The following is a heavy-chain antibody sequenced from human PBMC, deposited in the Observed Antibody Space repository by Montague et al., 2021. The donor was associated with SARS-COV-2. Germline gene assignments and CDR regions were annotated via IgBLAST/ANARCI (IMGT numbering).Heavy chain of an antibody. CDR2: IYYNGYT. Sequence: SETLSLTCTVSGGSISTYYWNWVRQPPGKGLEWIGYIYYNGYTAYNPSLKSRVTISVDTSKNQFSLKLTSVTAADTAVYYCARDWETTTDKFYGMDVWGQGTTVTVSS. CDR1: GGSISTYY. CDR3: ARDWETTTDKFYGMDV. V-gene: IGHV4-59*01. J-gene: IGHJ6*02. D-gene: IGHD1-1*01.